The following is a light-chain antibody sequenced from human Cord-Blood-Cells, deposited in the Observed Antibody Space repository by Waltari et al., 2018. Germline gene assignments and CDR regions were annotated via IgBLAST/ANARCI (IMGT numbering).Light chain of an antibody. CDR3: QQSYSIPIT. CDR2: AAS. J-gene: IGKJ3*01. CDR1: QSISSY. V-gene: IGKV1-39*01. Sequence: DIQMTQSPSSLSASVGDRVTITCRASQSISSYLNWYQQKPGKAPKLLIYAASSLQSGVPSRFSGSGSGTDFTLTISSLQPEDFATYYCQQSYSIPITFGPGTKVDIK.